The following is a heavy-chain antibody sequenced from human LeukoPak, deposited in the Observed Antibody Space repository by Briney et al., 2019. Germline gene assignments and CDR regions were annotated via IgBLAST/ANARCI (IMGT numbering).Heavy chain of an antibody. Sequence: SETLSLTCTVSGGSISSYYWSWIRQPPGKGLEWVGYIYYSGSTNYNPSLKSRVTISVDTSKNQFSLKLSSVTAADTAVYYCARDSHGYSYGSGFDYWGQGTLVTVSS. D-gene: IGHD5-18*01. CDR3: ARDSHGYSYGSGFDY. J-gene: IGHJ4*02. CDR1: GGSISSYY. V-gene: IGHV4-59*01. CDR2: IYYSGST.